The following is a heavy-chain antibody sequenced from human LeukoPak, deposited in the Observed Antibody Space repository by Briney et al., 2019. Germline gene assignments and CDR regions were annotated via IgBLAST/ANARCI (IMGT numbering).Heavy chain of an antibody. V-gene: IGHV3-23*01. CDR2: ISASGGST. J-gene: IGHJ4*02. CDR3: AKDREYSYDSSGYYCWNY. D-gene: IGHD3-22*01. CDR1: GFTFSNYA. Sequence: GGSLRLSCAASGFTFSNYAMSWVRQAPGKGLEWVSAISASGGSTFYADSVKGRFTISRDNSKNTLFPQMNSLRAEDTAVYYCAKDREYSYDSSGYYCWNYWGQGTLVTVSS.